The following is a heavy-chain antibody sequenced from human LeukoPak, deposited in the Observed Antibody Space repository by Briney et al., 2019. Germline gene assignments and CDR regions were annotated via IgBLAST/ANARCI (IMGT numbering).Heavy chain of an antibody. J-gene: IGHJ3*02. Sequence: ASVKVSCKASGYTFTSYAMHWVRQAPGQRLEWMGWINAGNGNTKYSQKFQGRVTITRDTSASTAYMELSSLRSEDTAVYYCARPRGIAVASAFDIWGQGTMVTVSS. CDR1: GYTFTSYA. CDR3: ARPRGIAVASAFDI. D-gene: IGHD6-19*01. CDR2: INAGNGNT. V-gene: IGHV1-3*01.